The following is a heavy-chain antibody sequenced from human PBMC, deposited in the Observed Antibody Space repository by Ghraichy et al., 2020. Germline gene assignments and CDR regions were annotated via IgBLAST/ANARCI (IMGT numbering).Heavy chain of an antibody. V-gene: IGHV4-39*07. Sequence: SETLTLTCTVSGGSISSSSYYWGWIRQPPGKGLEWIGSIYYSGSTYYNPSLKSRVTISVDTSKNQFSLKLSSVTAADTAVYYCARGYSYMYYFDYWGQGTLVTVSS. CDR1: GGSISSSSYY. CDR3: ARGYSYMYYFDY. D-gene: IGHD5-18*01. CDR2: IYYSGST. J-gene: IGHJ4*02.